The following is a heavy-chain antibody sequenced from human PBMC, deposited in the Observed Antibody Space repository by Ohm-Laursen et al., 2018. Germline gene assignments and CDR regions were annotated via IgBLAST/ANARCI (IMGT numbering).Heavy chain of an antibody. CDR1: GFTFSTYW. Sequence: SLRLSCAASGFTFSTYWMTWVRQAPEKGLEWVANIQQDGSEKYYVDSVKGRFTISRDNAKNSLYLQMNSLRVEDTSVYYCARGKGYFDIWGQGTMVTVSS. CDR2: IQQDGSEK. CDR3: ARGKGYFDI. J-gene: IGHJ3*02. V-gene: IGHV3-7*01. D-gene: IGHD5-18*01.